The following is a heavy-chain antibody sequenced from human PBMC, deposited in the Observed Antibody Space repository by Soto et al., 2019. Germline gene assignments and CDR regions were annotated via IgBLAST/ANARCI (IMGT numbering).Heavy chain of an antibody. CDR3: AKYVGDGFKYNFDY. Sequence: GASLRLSCAASGFTFSTFAMSWVRQAPGKGLEWVSSISYDDDTTYYADSVKGRFTISRDNSKNTLYLQMNSLRAEDTAVYYCAKYVGDGFKYNFDYWGEGT. D-gene: IGHD3-10*02. J-gene: IGHJ4*02. CDR2: ISYDDDTT. CDR1: GFTFSTFA. V-gene: IGHV3-23*01.